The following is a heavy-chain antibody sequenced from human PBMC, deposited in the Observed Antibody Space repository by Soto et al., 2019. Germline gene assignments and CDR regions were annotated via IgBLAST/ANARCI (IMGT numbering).Heavy chain of an antibody. CDR3: ARITGYSSSWHFDY. J-gene: IGHJ4*02. CDR2: TYYRSKWYN. Sequence: LSQTLSLTCAISGDSVSSNSAAWNWIRQSPSRGLEWLGRTYYRSKWYNDYAVSVKSRITINPDTSKNQFSLQLNSVTPEDTAVYYCARITGYSSSWHFDYWGQGTLVTVSS. D-gene: IGHD6-13*01. V-gene: IGHV6-1*01. CDR1: GDSVSSNSAA.